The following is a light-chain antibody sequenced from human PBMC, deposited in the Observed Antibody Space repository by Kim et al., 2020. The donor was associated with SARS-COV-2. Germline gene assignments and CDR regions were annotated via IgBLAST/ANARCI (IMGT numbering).Light chain of an antibody. CDR2: GAS. CDR3: QQYGSSPIT. V-gene: IGKV3-20*01. CDR1: QSVSSSY. J-gene: IGKJ5*01. Sequence: EIVLTQSPGTLSLSPGEGATLSCRASQSVSSSYLAWHQQKPGQAPRLLVYGASSRATGIPDRFSGSGAGTDFTLTISRLEPEDFALYYWQQYGSSPITFGQGTRLEIK.